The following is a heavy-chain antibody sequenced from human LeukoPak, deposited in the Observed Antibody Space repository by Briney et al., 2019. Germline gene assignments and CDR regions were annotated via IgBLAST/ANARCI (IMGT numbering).Heavy chain of an antibody. CDR1: GGTFSSYA. V-gene: IGHV1-69*05. Sequence: SVKVSCKASGGTFSSYAISWVRQAPGQGLEWMGGIIPIFGTANYAQKFQGRVTITTDESASTSYMELSSLRPEDTAMYYCASPTDYSGGWFENWYFDLWGRGTLVTVSS. J-gene: IGHJ2*01. CDR2: IIPIFGTA. D-gene: IGHD6-19*01. CDR3: ASPTDYSGGWFENWYFDL.